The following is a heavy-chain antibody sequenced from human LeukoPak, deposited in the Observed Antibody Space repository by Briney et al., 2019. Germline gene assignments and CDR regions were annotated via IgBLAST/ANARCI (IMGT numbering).Heavy chain of an antibody. D-gene: IGHD6-19*01. CDR3: ATDYSGSSPTDY. CDR2: ISAYNGNT. CDR1: GYTFTSYG. Sequence: ASVKVSCKASGYTFTSYGISWVRQAPGQGLEWMGWISAYNGNTNYAQKLQGRVTMTTDTSTSTAYMELRSLRSEDTAVYYCATDYSGSSPTDYWGQGTLVTVSS. J-gene: IGHJ4*02. V-gene: IGHV1-18*01.